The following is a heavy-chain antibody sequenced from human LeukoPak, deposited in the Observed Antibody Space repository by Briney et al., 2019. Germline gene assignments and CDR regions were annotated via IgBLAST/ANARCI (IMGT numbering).Heavy chain of an antibody. D-gene: IGHD1-7*01. CDR1: GFAFNIHA. J-gene: IGHJ3*02. CDR3: AKDALSGNSIYDPFDI. V-gene: IGHV3-23*01. Sequence: GGSLRLSCAASGFAFNIHAMSWVRQAPGKGLEWVSTINDPSTTYYADSVKGRITISRDDSKNTLFLQMNGVRADDTAQYYCAKDALSGNSIYDPFDIWGQGTMVTVSS. CDR2: INDPSTT.